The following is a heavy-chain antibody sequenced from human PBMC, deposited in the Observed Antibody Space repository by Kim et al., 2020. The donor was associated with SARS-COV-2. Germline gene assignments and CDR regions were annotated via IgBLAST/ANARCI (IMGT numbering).Heavy chain of an antibody. J-gene: IGHJ4*02. CDR2: INHSGST. Sequence: SETLSLTCAVYGGSFSGYYWSWIRQPPGKGLEWIGEINHSGSTNYNPSLKSRVTISVDTSKNQFSLKLSSVTAADTAVYYCARGMLKRYGYVKQLPGDSFDYWGQGTLVTVSS. V-gene: IGHV4-34*01. CDR1: GGSFSGYY. CDR3: ARGMLKRYGYVKQLPGDSFDY. D-gene: IGHD6-6*01.